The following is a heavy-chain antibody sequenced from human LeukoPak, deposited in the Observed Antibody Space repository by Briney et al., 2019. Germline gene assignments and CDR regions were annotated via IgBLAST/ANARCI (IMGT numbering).Heavy chain of an antibody. V-gene: IGHV3-23*01. D-gene: IGHD3-22*01. J-gene: IGHJ4*02. CDR3: AKRGVVIRVILVGFHKEAYYFDS. Sequence: GGSLRLSCAVSGITLSNYGMSWVRQAPGKGLEWVAGISDSGGSRNYADSVKGRFTISRDNPKNTLYLQMNSLRAEDTAVYFCAKRGVVIRVILVGFHKEAYYFDSWSQGALVTVSS. CDR1: GITLSNYG. CDR2: ISDSGGSR.